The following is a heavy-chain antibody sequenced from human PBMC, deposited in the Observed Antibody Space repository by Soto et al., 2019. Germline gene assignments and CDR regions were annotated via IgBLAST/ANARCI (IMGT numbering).Heavy chain of an antibody. D-gene: IGHD3-3*01. J-gene: IGHJ6*02. CDR2: ISYDGSNK. CDR1: GFTFSSYA. Sequence: GESLKISCAASGFTFSSYAMHWVRQAPGKGLEWVAVISYDGSNKYYADSVKGRFTISRDNSKNTLYLQMNSLRAEDTAVYYCARTYYDFWSGYLAPGTYYYGMDVWGQGTTVTVSS. V-gene: IGHV3-30-3*01. CDR3: ARTYYDFWSGYLAPGTYYYGMDV.